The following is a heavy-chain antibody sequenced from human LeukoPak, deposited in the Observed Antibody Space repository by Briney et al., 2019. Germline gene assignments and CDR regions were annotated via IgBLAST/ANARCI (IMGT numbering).Heavy chain of an antibody. J-gene: IGHJ6*03. CDR2: ISSSSSYI. V-gene: IGHV3-21*01. CDR1: GFTFSSYE. Sequence: GGSLRLSCAASGFTFSSYEMNWVRQAPGKGLEWVSSISSSSSYIHYVDSVKGRFTISRDNAKNSLYLQMNSLRAEDTAVYYCGRASGWYERGPDYYYYYMDVWGKGTTVTVSS. CDR3: GRASGWYERGPDYYYYYMDV. D-gene: IGHD6-19*01.